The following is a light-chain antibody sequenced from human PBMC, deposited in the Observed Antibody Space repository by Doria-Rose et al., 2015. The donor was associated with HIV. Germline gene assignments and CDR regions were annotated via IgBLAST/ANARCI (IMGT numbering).Light chain of an antibody. CDR3: MQALQTPWT. CDR1: QSLLHSNGYNY. V-gene: IGKV2-28*01. CDR2: LGS. J-gene: IGKJ1*01. Sequence: LSPPVTPGEPASISCRSSQSLLHSNGYNYLNWYLQKPGQSPQLLIYLGSSRASGVPDRLSGSGSGTDFTLKISRVEAEDVGVYYCMQALQTPWTFGQGTKVEIK.